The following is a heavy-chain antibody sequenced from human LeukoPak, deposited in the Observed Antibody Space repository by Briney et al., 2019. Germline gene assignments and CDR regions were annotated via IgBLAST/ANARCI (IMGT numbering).Heavy chain of an antibody. J-gene: IGHJ6*03. CDR2: ISYDGSNK. D-gene: IGHD4-17*01. V-gene: IGHV3-30*04. CDR1: GFTFSSYA. CDR3: AKAYGDRDYYYYYMDV. Sequence: QPGGSLRLSCAASGFTFSSYAMHWVRQAPGKGLEWVAVISYDGSNKYYADSVKGRFTISRDNSKNTLYLQMNSLRAEDTAVYYCAKAYGDRDYYYYYMDVWGKGTTVTISS.